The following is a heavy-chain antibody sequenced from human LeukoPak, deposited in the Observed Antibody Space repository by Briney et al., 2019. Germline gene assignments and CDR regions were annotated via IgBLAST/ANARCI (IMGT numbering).Heavy chain of an antibody. CDR1: GGSIDITNY. CDR3: TREDRPYCPFAY. J-gene: IGHJ4*02. V-gene: IGHV4-4*02. Sequence: SETLSLTCGVSGGSIDITNYWSWVRQAPGKGLEWIGEIAHDGTTNYNPSLRSRVAMSFDRANNQFSLSLTSVTAADTAVYYCTREDRPYCPFAYWGQGVLVTVSS. D-gene: IGHD1-26*01. CDR2: IAHDGTT.